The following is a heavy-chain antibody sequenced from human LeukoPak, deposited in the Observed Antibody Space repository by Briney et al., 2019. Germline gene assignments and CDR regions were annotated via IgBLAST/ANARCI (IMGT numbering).Heavy chain of an antibody. J-gene: IGHJ6*02. V-gene: IGHV5-51*01. CDR3: ARVGDIVVVPAAILVHYGMDV. CDR1: GYSFTSYW. D-gene: IGHD2-2*01. CDR2: IYPGDSDT. Sequence: ESLKISCKGSGYSFTSYWIGWVRQMPGKGLEWMGIIYPGDSDTRYSPSFQGQVTISADKSISTAYLQWSSLKASDTAMYYCARVGDIVVVPAAILVHYGMDVWGQGTTVTVSS.